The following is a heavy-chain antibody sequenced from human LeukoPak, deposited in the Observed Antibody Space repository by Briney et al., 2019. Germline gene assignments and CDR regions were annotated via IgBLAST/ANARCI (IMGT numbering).Heavy chain of an antibody. V-gene: IGHV1-18*01. J-gene: IGHJ5*02. CDR1: GYTFTSYD. Sequence: ASVKVSCKASGYTFTSYDINWVRQAPGQGLEWMGWISAYNGNTNYAQKLQGRVTMTTDTSTSTAYMELRSLRSDDTAVYYCARDGAPSANWNSPDNWFDPWGQGTLVTVSS. CDR2: ISAYNGNT. D-gene: IGHD1-1*01. CDR3: ARDGAPSANWNSPDNWFDP.